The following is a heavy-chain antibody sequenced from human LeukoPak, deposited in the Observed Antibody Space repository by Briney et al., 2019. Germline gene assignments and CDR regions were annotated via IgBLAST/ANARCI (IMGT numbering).Heavy chain of an antibody. Sequence: SETLSLTCTVSGGSISSHYWSWIRQPPGKGLEWIGYIYYSGSTNYNPLLKSRVTVSVDTSKNQFSLKLSSVTAADTAVYYCAREISYYDFWSGYYTGWVRWDYYYYMDVWGKGTTVTVSS. CDR1: GGSISSHY. V-gene: IGHV4-59*11. J-gene: IGHJ6*03. CDR2: IYYSGST. D-gene: IGHD3-3*01. CDR3: AREISYYDFWSGYYTGWVRWDYYYYMDV.